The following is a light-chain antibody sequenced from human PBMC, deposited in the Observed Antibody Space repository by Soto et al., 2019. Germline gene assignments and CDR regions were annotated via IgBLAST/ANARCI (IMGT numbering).Light chain of an antibody. V-gene: IGKV3-20*01. CDR3: QQYAGSPWT. CDR2: GAS. CDR1: QSVSSNY. J-gene: IGKJ1*01. Sequence: EIVLTQSPATLSSFPGDRVTLSCRASQSVSSNYLAWYQQRPGQAPRLLIYGASNRATGIPDRFSGSGSGTDFTLTISRLDPEDFAVYHCQQYAGSPWTFGQGTKVDIK.